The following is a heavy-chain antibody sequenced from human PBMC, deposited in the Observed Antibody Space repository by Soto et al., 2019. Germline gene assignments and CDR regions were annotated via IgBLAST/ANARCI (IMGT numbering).Heavy chain of an antibody. CDR2: INHSGTS. V-gene: IGHV4-34*01. J-gene: IGHJ6*02. CDR3: ASVAETGTPLRGPYYYYGMDV. D-gene: IGHD1-1*01. CDR1: GGSFSGFS. Sequence: LSLTCAVYGGSFSGFSWNWIRQPPGKGLEWIGEINHSGTSNYNPSLKSRVTMLPDTSKNHFSLKLTSVTAADTAVYYCASVAETGTPLRGPYYYYGMDVWGQGTTVTVSS.